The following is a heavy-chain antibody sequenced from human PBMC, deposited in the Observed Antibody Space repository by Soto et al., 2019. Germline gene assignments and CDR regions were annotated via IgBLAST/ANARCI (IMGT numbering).Heavy chain of an antibody. CDR2: INQDGSVK. V-gene: IGHV3-7*01. J-gene: IGHJ4*02. CDR1: GFTVNGYW. Sequence: EVQLVESGGGLVQPGGSLRLSCAGSGFTVNGYWMTWVRQAPGKGLEWVANINQDGSVKYYVGSVKGRFTISRDNAKDSLFLQMNSLRAEDTAVYYCVRAIAATSSYWGQGTLVTVSS. D-gene: IGHD2-15*01. CDR3: VRAIAATSSY.